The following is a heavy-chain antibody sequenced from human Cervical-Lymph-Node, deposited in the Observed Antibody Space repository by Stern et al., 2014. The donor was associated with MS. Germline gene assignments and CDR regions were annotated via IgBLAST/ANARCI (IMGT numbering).Heavy chain of an antibody. V-gene: IGHV1-8*01. J-gene: IGHJ4*02. Sequence: QMQLVQSGAEVKKPGASVKVSCKASGYTFSNFDINWVRQATGQGLEWVGRIDPNSDTTRYAQKFQGRVTMTRDTSISTAYMELSSLRSDDTAVYYCARGREVYMVTSAFDSWGQGTLVTVSS. D-gene: IGHD2-21*02. CDR2: IDPNSDTT. CDR3: ARGREVYMVTSAFDS. CDR1: GYTFSNFD.